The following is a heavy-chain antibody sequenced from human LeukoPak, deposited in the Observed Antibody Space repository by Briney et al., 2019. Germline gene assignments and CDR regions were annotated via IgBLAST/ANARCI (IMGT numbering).Heavy chain of an antibody. CDR3: ARFMARMATTEYYFDY. CDR1: GFTFSNFA. CDR2: IYSGGST. V-gene: IGHV3-66*01. D-gene: IGHD5-24*01. Sequence: PGGSLRLSCAASGFTFSNFAMSWVRQAPGKGLEWVSVIYSGGSTYYADSVKGRFTISRDNSKNTLYLQMNSLRAEDTAVYYCARFMARMATTEYYFDYWGQGTLVTVSS. J-gene: IGHJ4*02.